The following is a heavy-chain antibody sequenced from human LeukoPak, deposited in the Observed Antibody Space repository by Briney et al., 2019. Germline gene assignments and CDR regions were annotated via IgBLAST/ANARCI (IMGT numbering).Heavy chain of an antibody. Sequence: PGGSLRLSCAASGFTFSRYWMQWVRQAPGKGLERVSRINSDESARSYADSVKGRFTISRDNAKNTLYLQMNSLRAEDTAVYYCARFSASAFDYWGQGTLVTVSS. CDR2: INSDESAR. D-gene: IGHD2-15*01. V-gene: IGHV3-74*01. CDR1: GFTFSRYW. CDR3: ARFSASAFDY. J-gene: IGHJ4*02.